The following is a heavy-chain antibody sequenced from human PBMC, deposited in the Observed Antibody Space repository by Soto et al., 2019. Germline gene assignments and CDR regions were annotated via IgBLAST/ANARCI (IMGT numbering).Heavy chain of an antibody. V-gene: IGHV1-3*01. CDR3: ASQMYGSNAYFDS. Sequence: ASVKVSCKASGYTFTSYAMHWVRQAPGQRLEWMGWINAGNGNTKYQGRVTITRDTSASTAYMELSSLRSEDTAVYYCASQMYGSNAYFDSWGQGALVTVSS. CDR1: GYTFTSYA. J-gene: IGHJ4*02. D-gene: IGHD4-17*01. CDR2: INAGNGNT.